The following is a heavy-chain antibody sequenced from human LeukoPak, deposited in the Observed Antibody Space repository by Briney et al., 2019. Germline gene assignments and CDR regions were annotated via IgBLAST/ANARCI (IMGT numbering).Heavy chain of an antibody. CDR1: GGSISSYY. V-gene: IGHV4-59*12. Sequence: SETLSLTCTVSGGSISSYYWSWIRQPPGKGLEWIGYIYYSGSTNYNPSLKSRVTISVDTSKNQFSLKLSSVTAADTAVYYCARDLSHPSIAAAEEDENDYWGQGTLVTVSS. CDR2: IYYSGST. J-gene: IGHJ4*02. D-gene: IGHD6-13*01. CDR3: ARDLSHPSIAAAEEDENDY.